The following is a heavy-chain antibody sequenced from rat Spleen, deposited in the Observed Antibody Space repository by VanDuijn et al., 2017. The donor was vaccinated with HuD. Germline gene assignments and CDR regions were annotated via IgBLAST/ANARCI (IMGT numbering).Heavy chain of an antibody. CDR2: IIYDGSRT. Sequence: EVQLVESDGDLVQPGRSLKLSCAASGFTFSDYNMAWVRQAPKKGLDWVTTIIYDGSRTYYRDSVKGRFTISRDNAKSTLYLQMDSLRSEDTATYYCATQRNLNWFPYWGQGTLVTVSS. V-gene: IGHV5S10*01. CDR3: ATQRNLNWFPY. CDR1: GFTFSDYN. J-gene: IGHJ3*01.